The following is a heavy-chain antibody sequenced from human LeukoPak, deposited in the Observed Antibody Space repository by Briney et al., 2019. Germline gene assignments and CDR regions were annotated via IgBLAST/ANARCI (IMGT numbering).Heavy chain of an antibody. D-gene: IGHD6-13*01. V-gene: IGHV4-30-2*01. CDR2: IYHSGNT. CDR3: ARSLPCGGGISP. J-gene: IGHJ5*02. CDR1: GDSISSGGYS. Sequence: TLSLTCAVSGDSISSGGYSWSWIRQPPGKGLEWIGYIYHSGNTYYNPSLKSRVTISEDRSKNQFSLKLTSVTAADTAVYYCARSLPCGGGISPWGQGTLVTVSS.